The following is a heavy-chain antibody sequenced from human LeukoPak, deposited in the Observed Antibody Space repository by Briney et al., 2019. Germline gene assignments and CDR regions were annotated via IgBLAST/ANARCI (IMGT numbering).Heavy chain of an antibody. CDR1: GFTVSSNY. CDR3: ARAARYCSSTSCSD. CDR2: IYSGGST. D-gene: IGHD2-2*01. V-gene: IGHV3-66*02. J-gene: IGHJ4*02. Sequence: GGSLRLSCAASGFTVSSNYMSWVRQAPGKGLEWVSVIYSGGSTYYADSVKGRFTISRDNSKNTLYLQMNSLRAEDTAVYYCARAARYCSSTSCSDWRLGTLVTVSS.